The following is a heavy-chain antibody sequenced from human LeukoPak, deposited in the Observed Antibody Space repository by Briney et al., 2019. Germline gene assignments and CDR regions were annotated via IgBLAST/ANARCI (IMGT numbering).Heavy chain of an antibody. CDR1: GLTFSGSA. V-gene: IGHV3-23*01. D-gene: IGHD2-15*01. CDR3: AKVLVLVSANRYYFDY. CDR2: ISGSGNST. J-gene: IGHJ4*02. Sequence: PGGSLRLPCAASGLTFSGSAMSWVRRAPGKGLEWGSLISGSGNSTYYADSVKGRFTISRDNSKNTLYLQMNSLRAEDTAVYYCAKVLVLVSANRYYFDYWGQGTLVTVSS.